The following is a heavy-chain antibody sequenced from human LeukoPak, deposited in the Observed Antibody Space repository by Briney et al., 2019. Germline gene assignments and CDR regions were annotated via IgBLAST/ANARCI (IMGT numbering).Heavy chain of an antibody. CDR3: ARVLHGDSISLDY. J-gene: IGHJ4*02. Sequence: SETLSLTCTVSGGSISSYYWSWIRQPPGKGLEWIGYIYYSGSTNYNPSLKSRVTISVDTSKNQFSLKLSSVTAADTAVYYCARVLHGDSISLDYWGQGTLVTVSS. CDR2: IYYSGST. D-gene: IGHD3-10*01. V-gene: IGHV4-59*01. CDR1: GGSISSYY.